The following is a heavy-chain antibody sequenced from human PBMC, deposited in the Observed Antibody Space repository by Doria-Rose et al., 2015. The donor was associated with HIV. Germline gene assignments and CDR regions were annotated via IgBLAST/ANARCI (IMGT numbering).Heavy chain of an antibody. CDR3: ARIKSSRWYHKYYFDF. CDR2: IFSDDER. CDR1: GVSLSSPGMG. J-gene: IGHJ4*02. D-gene: IGHD6-13*01. V-gene: IGHV2-26*01. Sequence: QVTLKESGPVLVKPTETLTPTCTVSGVSLSSPGMGVSWIRQPPGEALEWLANIFSDDERSYKTSLKSRLTISRGTSKSQLVLTMTDMDPVDTATYYCARIKSSRWYHKYYFDFWGQGTLVIVSA.